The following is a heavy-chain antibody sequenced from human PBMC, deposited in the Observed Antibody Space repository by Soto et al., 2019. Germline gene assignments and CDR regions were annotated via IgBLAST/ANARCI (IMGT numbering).Heavy chain of an antibody. CDR3: AKGRHDFWSGYVFDY. CDR2: ISYDGSNK. CDR1: GFTFSSYG. J-gene: IGHJ4*02. D-gene: IGHD3-3*01. Sequence: QVQLVESGGVVVQPGRSLRLSCAASGFTFSSYGMHWVRQAPGKGLEWVAVISYDGSNKYYADSVKGRFTISRDNSKNTLYLQMNSLRAEDTAVYYCAKGRHDFWSGYVFDYWGQGTLVTVSS. V-gene: IGHV3-30*18.